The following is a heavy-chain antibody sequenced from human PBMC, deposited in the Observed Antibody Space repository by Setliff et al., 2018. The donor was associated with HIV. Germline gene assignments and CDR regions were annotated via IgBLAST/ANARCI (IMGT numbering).Heavy chain of an antibody. CDR1: GFTFSTYA. D-gene: IGHD1-26*01. V-gene: IGHV3-23*03. J-gene: IGHJ4*02. Sequence: GGSLRLSCAASGFTFSTYAMAWVRQAPGRGLEWVSIIYSDNTTAHYADSVKGRFTISRDNPSNALFLQMSSLSAGDTAVYYCARYSGSLKLYYFDNWGQGTLVTVSS. CDR3: ARYSGSLKLYYFDN. CDR2: IYSDNTTA.